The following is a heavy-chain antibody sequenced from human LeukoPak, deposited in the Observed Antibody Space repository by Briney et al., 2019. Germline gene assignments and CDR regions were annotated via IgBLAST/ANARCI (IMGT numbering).Heavy chain of an antibody. CDR2: INSDGSST. Sequence: GGSLRLSCAAFRFSFNSYWMHWVRQAPGMGLVWVSRINSDGSSTSYADSVKGRFTISRDNAKNTLYLQMNNLRAEDTAVYYCVRGRYYFDYWGQGTLVTVSS. V-gene: IGHV3-74*01. CDR1: RFSFNSYW. CDR3: VRGRYYFDY. D-gene: IGHD5-24*01. J-gene: IGHJ4*02.